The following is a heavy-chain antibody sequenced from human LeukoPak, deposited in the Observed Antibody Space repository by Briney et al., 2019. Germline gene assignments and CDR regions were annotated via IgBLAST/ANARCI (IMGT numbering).Heavy chain of an antibody. D-gene: IGHD2-2*01. J-gene: IGHJ6*02. CDR1: GYTFTSYG. V-gene: IGHV1-18*01. CDR3: ARDLDIVVVRGALRHYGVDV. CDR2: ISAFNGNT. Sequence: ASVKVSCKASGYTFTSYGISWVRQAPGQGLEWMGWISAFNGNTNYAQKFQGRVTMSTDTSTTTAYMELRSLRTDDTDVYYCARDLDIVVVRGALRHYGVDVWGQGTTVTVSS.